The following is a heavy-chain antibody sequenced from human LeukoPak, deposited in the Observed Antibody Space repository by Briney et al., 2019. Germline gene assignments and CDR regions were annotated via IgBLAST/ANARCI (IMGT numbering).Heavy chain of an antibody. D-gene: IGHD1-26*01. CDR3: ARISGIMGANDAFDI. Sequence: SETLSLTCAVSGYSISSGYYWGWIRQPPGKGLEWIGSIYHSGSTYYNPSLKSRVTISVDTSKNQFSLKLSSVTAADTAVYYCARISGIMGANDAFDIWGQGTMVTVSS. J-gene: IGHJ3*02. V-gene: IGHV4-38-2*01. CDR1: GYSISSGYY. CDR2: IYHSGST.